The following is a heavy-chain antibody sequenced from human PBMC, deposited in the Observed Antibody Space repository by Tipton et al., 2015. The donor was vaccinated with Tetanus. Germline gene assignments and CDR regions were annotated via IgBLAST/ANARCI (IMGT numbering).Heavy chain of an antibody. CDR3: ARDQRIRFLEPTSFFFNYGMDV. CDR2: IYHSGST. CDR1: GGSISSSNW. V-gene: IGHV4-4*02. Sequence: TLSLTCTVSGGSISSSNWWSWVRQPPGKGLEWIGEIYHSGSTNYNPSLKGRVTISVDKSKNQFSLKLSSVTAADTAVYYCARDQRIRFLEPTSFFFNYGMDVWGQGTTVTVSS. J-gene: IGHJ6*02. D-gene: IGHD3-3*01.